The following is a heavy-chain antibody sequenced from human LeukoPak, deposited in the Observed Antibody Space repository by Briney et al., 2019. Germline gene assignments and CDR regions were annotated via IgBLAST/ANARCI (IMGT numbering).Heavy chain of an antibody. D-gene: IGHD6-13*01. V-gene: IGHV4-34*01. CDR2: INHSGST. CDR1: GGSFSGYY. CDR3: ARGRTYSSSWYAHKKHTNYFDY. Sequence: SETLSLTCAVYGGSFSGYYWSWIRQPPGKGLEWIGEINHSGSTNYNPSLKSRVTISVDTSKNQFSLKLSSVTAADTAVYYCARGRTYSSSWYAHKKHTNYFDYWGQRTLVTVSS. J-gene: IGHJ4*02.